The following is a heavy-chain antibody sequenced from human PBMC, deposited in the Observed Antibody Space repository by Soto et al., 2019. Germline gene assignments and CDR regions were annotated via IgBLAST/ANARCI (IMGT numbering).Heavy chain of an antibody. CDR3: AKAQYSGTYNKAIEY. Sequence: GGSLRLSCAASGFTFNNYAMSWVRQAPGKGLEWVSSIGGSDDITDYADSVKGRLTISRDNSKNTLYLQMNSLRAEDTAVYYCAKAQYSGTYNKAIEYWGQGTLVTVSS. V-gene: IGHV3-23*01. CDR1: GFTFNNYA. D-gene: IGHD1-26*01. CDR2: IGGSDDIT. J-gene: IGHJ4*02.